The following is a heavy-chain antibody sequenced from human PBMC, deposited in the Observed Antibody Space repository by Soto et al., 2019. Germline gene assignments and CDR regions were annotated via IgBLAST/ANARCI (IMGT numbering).Heavy chain of an antibody. CDR3: ARMATFGSLNWFDP. V-gene: IGHV1-8*01. D-gene: IGHD3-16*01. CDR1: GYSFTNND. Sequence: SVKVSCKASGYSFTNNDVSWVRQATGQGLEWMGWMNPGSGDTGYAQKFQGRVTMTRDISTATAYMELSSLRSDDTATYYCARMATFGSLNWFDPWGQGTLVTVSS. J-gene: IGHJ5*02. CDR2: MNPGSGDT.